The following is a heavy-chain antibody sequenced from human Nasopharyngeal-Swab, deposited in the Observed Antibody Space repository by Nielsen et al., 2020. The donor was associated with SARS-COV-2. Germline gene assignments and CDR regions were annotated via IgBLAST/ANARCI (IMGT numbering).Heavy chain of an antibody. Sequence: GESLKISCAASGFTFSDYYMSWIRQAPGKGLEWVSYISSSSSYTNYADSVKGRFTISRDNAKNSLYLQMNSPRAEDTAVYYCAREYSGSYLGVDYWGQGTLVTVSS. V-gene: IGHV3-11*06. CDR3: AREYSGSYLGVDY. CDR1: GFTFSDYY. D-gene: IGHD1-26*01. J-gene: IGHJ4*02. CDR2: ISSSSSYT.